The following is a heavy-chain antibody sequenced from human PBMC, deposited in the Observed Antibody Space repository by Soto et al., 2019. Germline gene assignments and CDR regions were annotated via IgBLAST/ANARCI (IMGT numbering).Heavy chain of an antibody. J-gene: IGHJ5*01. CDR3: AKDFGAWSDS. Sequence: GGFLRLSCAASGFAFSTYGMHWVRQAPGKGLEWVALISYDGGDFYYADSVKGRFTISRDNSKHTLSLQMDSLRVEDTAVYYCAKDFGAWSDSWGQGTLVTVSS. D-gene: IGHD3-10*01. V-gene: IGHV3-30*18. CDR2: ISYDGGDF. CDR1: GFAFSTYG.